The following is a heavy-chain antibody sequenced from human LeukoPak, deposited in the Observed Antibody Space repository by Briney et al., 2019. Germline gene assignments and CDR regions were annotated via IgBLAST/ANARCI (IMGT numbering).Heavy chain of an antibody. J-gene: IGHJ3*02. CDR1: GFTFSSYA. Sequence: PGGSLRLSCAASGFTFSSYAMSWVRQAPGKGLEWVSAISGSGGSTYYADSVKGRFTISRDNSKNTLYLQMNTLRAEDTAVYYCAKVDGGYGAFDIWGQGTMVTVSS. V-gene: IGHV3-23*01. D-gene: IGHD4-17*01. CDR2: ISGSGGST. CDR3: AKVDGGYGAFDI.